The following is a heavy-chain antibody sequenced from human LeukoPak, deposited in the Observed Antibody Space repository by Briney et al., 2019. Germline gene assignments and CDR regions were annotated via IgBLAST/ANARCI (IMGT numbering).Heavy chain of an antibody. D-gene: IGHD1-1*01. V-gene: IGHV3-74*01. CDR1: GFTFSSYA. CDR3: VKDHTGEQDK. Sequence: GGSLRLSCAASGFTFSSYAMSWVRQAPGKGLVWVSRINPESTTTTYADSVKGRFTISRDNARNTLYLQMNSLRVEDTAMYYCVKDHTGEQDKWGQGTLVTVSS. J-gene: IGHJ4*02. CDR2: INPESTTT.